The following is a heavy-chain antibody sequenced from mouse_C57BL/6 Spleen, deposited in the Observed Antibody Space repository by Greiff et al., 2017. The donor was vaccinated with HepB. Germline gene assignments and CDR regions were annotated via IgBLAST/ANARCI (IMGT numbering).Heavy chain of an antibody. J-gene: IGHJ2*01. D-gene: IGHD1-1*01. CDR1: GYTFTSYW. V-gene: IGHV1-61*01. CDR2: IYPSDSET. CDR3: ALITTVVAPVDD. Sequence: QVQLQQPGAELVRPGSSVKLSCKASGYTFTSYWMDWVKQRPGQGLEWIGNIYPSDSETHYNQKFKDKATLTVDKSSSTAYMQLSSLTSEDSAVYYCALITTVVAPVDDWGQGTTLTVSS.